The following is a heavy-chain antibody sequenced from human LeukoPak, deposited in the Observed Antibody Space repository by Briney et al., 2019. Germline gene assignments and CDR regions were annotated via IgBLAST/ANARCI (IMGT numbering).Heavy chain of an antibody. J-gene: IGHJ5*02. D-gene: IGHD6-19*01. CDR1: GYTFTSYD. CDR3: ARMAVSGRDNWFDP. V-gene: IGHV1-8*03. CDR2: LSSNSGNT. Sequence: GASVKVSCKASGYTFTSYDINWVRQATGQGLEWMGWLSSNSGNTGYAQKFQGRVTVTRNTSINTAYMELSSLRSDDTAVYYCARMAVSGRDNWFDPWGPGSLVTVSS.